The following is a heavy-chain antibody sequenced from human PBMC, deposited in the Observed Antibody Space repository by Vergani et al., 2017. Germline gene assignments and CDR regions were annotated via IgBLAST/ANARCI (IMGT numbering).Heavy chain of an antibody. CDR2: ISAYNGNT. D-gene: IGHD5-24*01. CDR1: GYTFTGYY. Sequence: QVQLVQSGAEVKKPGASVKVSCKASGYTFTGYYIHWVRQAPGQWLEWMGWISAYNGNTNYAQKLQGRVTMTTDTSTRTAYMELRSLGSDDTAVYYCARVQEGEMATIIDYWGQGTLVTVSS. CDR3: ARVQEGEMATIIDY. V-gene: IGHV1-18*01. J-gene: IGHJ4*02.